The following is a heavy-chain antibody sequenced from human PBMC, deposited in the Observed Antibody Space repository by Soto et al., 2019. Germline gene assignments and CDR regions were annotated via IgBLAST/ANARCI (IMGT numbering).Heavy chain of an antibody. J-gene: IGHJ4*02. CDR3: ARRYGGNLDY. CDR2: INHSGST. D-gene: IGHD1-26*01. V-gene: IGHV4-34*01. CDR1: GGSFRGYY. Sequence: PSETLSLTCAFYGGSFRGYYWSWIRQPPGKGLEWIGEINHSGSTNYNPSLKSRVTISVDTSKNQFSLKLSSVTAADTAVYYCARRYGGNLDYWGQGTLVTVSS.